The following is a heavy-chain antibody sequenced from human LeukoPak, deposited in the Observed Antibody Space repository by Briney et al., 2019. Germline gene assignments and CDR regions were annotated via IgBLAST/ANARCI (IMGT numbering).Heavy chain of an antibody. Sequence: PSETLSLTCAVYGGSFSSYYWSWIRQPPGKGLEWIGEINHSGSTNYNPSLKSRVTISVDTSKNQFSLKLSSVTAADTAVYYCARTSGVDYCSSTSCYYDYWGQGTLVTVSS. D-gene: IGHD2-2*01. CDR2: INHSGST. V-gene: IGHV4-34*01. J-gene: IGHJ4*02. CDR1: GGSFSSYY. CDR3: ARTSGVDYCSSTSCYYDY.